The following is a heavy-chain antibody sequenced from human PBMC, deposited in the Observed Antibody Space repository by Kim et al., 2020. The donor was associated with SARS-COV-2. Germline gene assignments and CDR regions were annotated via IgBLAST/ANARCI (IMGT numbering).Heavy chain of an antibody. CDR3: ARGLSKLGGEGGH. CDR2: INFAGVT. Sequence: SETLSLTCAVDGGSFRGFSWSWSRQPPGEGLEWIGDINFAGVTVLNPSLKSRATISLDTSKNRFSLNLGSVSAAAAALYYCARGLSKLGGEGGHWGRGT. CDR1: GGSFRGFS. V-gene: IGHV4-34*01. D-gene: IGHD2-15*01. J-gene: IGHJ4*02.